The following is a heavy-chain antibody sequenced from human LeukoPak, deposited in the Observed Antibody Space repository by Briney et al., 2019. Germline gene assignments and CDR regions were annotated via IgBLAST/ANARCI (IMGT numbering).Heavy chain of an antibody. V-gene: IGHV4-59*12. D-gene: IGHD3-22*01. CDR1: SGSMTDSC. J-gene: IGHJ4*02. Sequence: SETLSLTCSVSSGSMTDSCWSWFRQAPGKGFEWLGFIYPDGRVEYSPSLRSRVTFSVATSKLEATVRLSSVTASDTAVYYCTREGYDRSGYFLDFWGQGTLVTVSS. CDR2: IYPDGRV. CDR3: TREGYDRSGYFLDF.